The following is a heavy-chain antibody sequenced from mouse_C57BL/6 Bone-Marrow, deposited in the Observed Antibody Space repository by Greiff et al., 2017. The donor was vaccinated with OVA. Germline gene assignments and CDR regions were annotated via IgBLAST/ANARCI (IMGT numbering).Heavy chain of an antibody. Sequence: VQLQQSGAELVRPGTSVKVSCKASGYAFTNYLIEWVKQRPGQGLEWIGVINPGSGGTNYNEKFKGKATLTADKSSSTAYMQLSSLTSEDSAVYFCARRNSNYDFDCWGQGTTLTVSS. CDR2: INPGSGGT. D-gene: IGHD2-5*01. CDR1: GYAFTNYL. CDR3: ARRNSNYDFDC. J-gene: IGHJ2*01. V-gene: IGHV1-54*01.